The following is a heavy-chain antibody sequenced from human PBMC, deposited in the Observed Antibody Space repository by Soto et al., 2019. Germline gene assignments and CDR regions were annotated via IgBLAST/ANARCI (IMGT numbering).Heavy chain of an antibody. V-gene: IGHV3-7*01. D-gene: IGHD4-17*01. CDR1: GLTFSSYW. CDR3: ALIGDYADDAFAI. CDR2: IKQDGSEK. J-gene: IGHJ3*02. Sequence: GGSLRLSCAASGLTFSSYWMSWVGQAPGKGLEWVANIKQDGSEKYYVDSVKGRFTISRDNAKKSLYLQMNSLRAVDTAVYYCALIGDYADDAFAIWGQGTMVTVSS.